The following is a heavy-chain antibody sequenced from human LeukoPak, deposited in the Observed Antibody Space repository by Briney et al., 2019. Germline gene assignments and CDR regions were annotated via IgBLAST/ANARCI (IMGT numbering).Heavy chain of an antibody. D-gene: IGHD3-22*01. Sequence: GESLKISCKGSGYSFTSYWIGWVRQMPGKGLEWMGIIYPGDSDTRYSPSFQGQVTISADKSISTAYLQWSSLKASDTAMYYCARLSTPQSITMIVVVPDAFDIWGQGTMVTVSS. J-gene: IGHJ3*02. CDR3: ARLSTPQSITMIVVVPDAFDI. CDR2: IYPGDSDT. CDR1: GYSFTSYW. V-gene: IGHV5-51*01.